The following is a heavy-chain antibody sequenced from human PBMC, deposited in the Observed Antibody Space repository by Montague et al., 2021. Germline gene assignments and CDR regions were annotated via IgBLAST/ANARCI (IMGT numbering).Heavy chain of an antibody. D-gene: IGHD6-19*01. Sequence: SLRLSCAASGFTVTSYAMHWVRQAPGKGLEWVALIWFDGSNLKYADSVKGRFTISRDTPKNTLSLEMDSLPADDTAVYYCVRGRPSWLDRGFDLWGQGTLVTVSS. CDR2: IWFDGSNL. CDR3: VRGRPSWLDRGFDL. CDR1: GFTVTSYA. V-gene: IGHV3-33*01. J-gene: IGHJ4*02.